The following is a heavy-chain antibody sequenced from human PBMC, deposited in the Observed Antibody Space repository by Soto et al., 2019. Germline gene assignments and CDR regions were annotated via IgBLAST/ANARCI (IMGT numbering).Heavy chain of an antibody. CDR2: VKDGGHT. V-gene: IGHV4-34*01. J-gene: IGHJ1*01. D-gene: IGHD5-12*01. CDR1: GGSLSGYY. CDR3: ARGGEGVVATH. Sequence: QVQLQQWGAGLLKPSETLSLNCAVTGGSLSGYYWSWIRQPPGKGLEWIGEVKDGGHTNYSPSLRGRVTISSDTSNNQFALGLNSVTAAETGVYYYARGGEGVVATHWAQGSLVNVS.